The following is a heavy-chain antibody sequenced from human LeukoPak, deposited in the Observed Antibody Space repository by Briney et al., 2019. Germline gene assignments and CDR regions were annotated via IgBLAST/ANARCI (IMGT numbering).Heavy chain of an antibody. CDR2: ISYDGSNK. CDR3: ARSHGGEMATIPDAFDI. D-gene: IGHD5-24*01. CDR1: GFTFSSYA. V-gene: IGHV3-30-3*01. Sequence: PGGSLRLSCAASGFTFSSYAMHWVRQAPGKGLEWVAVISYDGSNKYYADSVKGRFTISRDNSKNTLYLQVNSLRAEDTAVYYCARSHGGEMATIPDAFDIWGQGTMVTVSS. J-gene: IGHJ3*02.